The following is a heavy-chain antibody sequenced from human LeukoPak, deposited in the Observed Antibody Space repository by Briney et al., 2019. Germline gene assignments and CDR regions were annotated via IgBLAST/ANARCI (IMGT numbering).Heavy chain of an antibody. CDR2: IYTSGST. CDR1: GGSISSYY. D-gene: IGHD6-19*01. CDR3: ARARIAVAGRVHFDY. Sequence: SETLSLTCTVSGGSISSYYWSWIRQLAGKGLEWIGRIYTSGSTNYNPSLKSRVTMSVDTSKNQFSLKLSSVTAADTAVYYCARARIAVAGRVHFDYWGQGTLVTVSS. V-gene: IGHV4-4*07. J-gene: IGHJ4*02.